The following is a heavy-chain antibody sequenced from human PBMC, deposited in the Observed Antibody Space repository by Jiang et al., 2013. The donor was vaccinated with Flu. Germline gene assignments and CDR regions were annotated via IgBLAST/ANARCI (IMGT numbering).Heavy chain of an antibody. J-gene: IGHJ4*02. CDR2: IIPILEVA. Sequence: EVKKPGSSVKVSCTAPGGTFNSHSVSWVRQAPGQGLEWMGRIIPILEVATYAQKFQGAVTISADKSTNTAYMELSSLAPEDTAVYYCARESFPPFCRGDCYSLDFWGQGTVVTVSS. D-gene: IGHD2-21*02. V-gene: IGHV1-69*04. CDR3: ARESFPPFCRGDCYSLDF. CDR1: GGTFNSHS.